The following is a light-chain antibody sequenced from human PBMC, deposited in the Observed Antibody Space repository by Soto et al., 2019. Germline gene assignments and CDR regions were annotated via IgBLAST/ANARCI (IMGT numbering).Light chain of an antibody. V-gene: IGLV2-8*01. CDR3: CSLTTSHTYV. CDR2: EVN. CDR1: SSDIGGYNS. J-gene: IGLJ1*01. Sequence: QSVLTQPPSASGSPGQSVTISCTGTSSDIGGYNSVSWYQQHPGKAPRLMIYEVNKRPSGVPDRFSGSKSGYTASLTVSGLQTDDEADYYCCSLTTSHTYVFGSGTKLTVL.